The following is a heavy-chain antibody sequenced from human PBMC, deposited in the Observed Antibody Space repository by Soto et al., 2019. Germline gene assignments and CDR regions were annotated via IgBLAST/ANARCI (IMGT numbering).Heavy chain of an antibody. CDR3: AKDVKWELLDAFDI. CDR2: ISYDGSNK. D-gene: IGHD1-26*01. CDR1: GFTFSSYG. J-gene: IGHJ3*02. Sequence: QVPLVESGGGVVQPGRSLRLSCAASGFTFSSYGMHWVRQAPGKGLEWVAVISYDGSNKYYADSVKGRFTISRDNSKNTLYLQMNSLRAEDTAVYYCAKDVKWELLDAFDIWGQGTMVTVSS. V-gene: IGHV3-30*18.